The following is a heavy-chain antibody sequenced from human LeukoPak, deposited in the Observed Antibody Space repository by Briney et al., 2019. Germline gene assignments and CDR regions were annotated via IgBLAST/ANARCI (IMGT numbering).Heavy chain of an antibody. CDR3: ARDSTDNYDFWSGYPLY. CDR1: GYTFTGYY. D-gene: IGHD3-3*01. Sequence: ASVNVSCKASGYTFTGYYMHWVRQAPGQGLEWMGWINPNSGGTNYAQKFQGRVTMTRDTSISTAYMELSRLRSDDTAVYYCARDSTDNYDFWSGYPLYWGQGTLVTVSS. V-gene: IGHV1-2*02. J-gene: IGHJ4*02. CDR2: INPNSGGT.